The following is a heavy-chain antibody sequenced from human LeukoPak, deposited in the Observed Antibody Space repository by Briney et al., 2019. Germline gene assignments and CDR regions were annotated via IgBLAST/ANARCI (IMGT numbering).Heavy chain of an antibody. D-gene: IGHD5-18*01. V-gene: IGHV3-21*01. CDR2: ISSSSSYT. CDR3: ARVAPPGYSYGPNWFDP. Sequence: GGSLRLSCAASGFTFSSYSMNWVRQAPGKGLEWVSSISSSSSYTYYADSVKGRFTISRDNAKNSLYLQMNSLRAEDTAVYYCARVAPPGYSYGPNWFDPWGQGTLVTVSS. J-gene: IGHJ5*02. CDR1: GFTFSSYS.